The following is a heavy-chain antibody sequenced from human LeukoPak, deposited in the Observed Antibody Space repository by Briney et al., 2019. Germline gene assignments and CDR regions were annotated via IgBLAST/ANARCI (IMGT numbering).Heavy chain of an antibody. CDR2: MYYRGST. CDR3: ARDAGHQLSRRNYYAMDV. CDR1: GGSINSSSYY. D-gene: IGHD1-1*01. J-gene: IGHJ6*02. Sequence: SETLSLTCTVSGGSINSSSYYWGWVRQPPGKGLEWIGSMYYRGSTYYNPSLKSRVTISVDTSKNQLSLKLSSVTAADTAVYYCARDAGHQLSRRNYYAMDVWGQGTTVTVS. V-gene: IGHV4-39*07.